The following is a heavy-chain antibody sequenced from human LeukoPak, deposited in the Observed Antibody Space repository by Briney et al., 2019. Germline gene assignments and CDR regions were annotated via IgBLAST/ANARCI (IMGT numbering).Heavy chain of an antibody. J-gene: IGHJ4*02. Sequence: GGSLRLSCAASGFTFSSYGMHWVRQAPGKGLEWVAVIWYDGSNKYYADSVKGRFTISRDNSKNTLYLQMNSLRAEDTAVYYCARMGIVGATWGGFDYWGQGTLVTVSS. D-gene: IGHD1-26*01. CDR1: GFTFSSYG. V-gene: IGHV3-33*01. CDR3: ARMGIVGATWGGFDY. CDR2: IWYDGSNK.